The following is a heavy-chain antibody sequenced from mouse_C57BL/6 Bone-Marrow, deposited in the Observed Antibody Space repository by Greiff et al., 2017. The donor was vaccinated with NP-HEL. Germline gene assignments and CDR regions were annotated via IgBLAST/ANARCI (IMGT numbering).Heavy chain of an antibody. CDR1: GFSINSDCY. CDR2: TFYSGIT. Sequence: EVQLQESGPSLVRPSQTLSLTCTVTGFSINSDCYWIWIRQFPGNKLEYIGYTFYSGITYYNPSLESRTYITRDTSKNQFSLKLSSVTTEDTATYYCARGSYYGSSSLYAMDYWGQGTSVTVSS. V-gene: IGHV3-3*01. D-gene: IGHD1-1*01. CDR3: ARGSYYGSSSLYAMDY. J-gene: IGHJ4*01.